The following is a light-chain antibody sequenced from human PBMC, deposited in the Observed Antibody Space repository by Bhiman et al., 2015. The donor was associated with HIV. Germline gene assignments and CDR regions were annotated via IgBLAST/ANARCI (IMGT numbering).Light chain of an antibody. Sequence: QSALTQTASVSGSPGQSITISCTGISSAVGGYKYVSWYQQHPGKAPKLMIYDVNTRPSGVSNRFSGSKSGNTASLTISGLQAEDEADYYCTSYTVSASFVFGGATKVTVL. J-gene: IGLJ1*01. CDR3: TSYTVSASFV. CDR2: DVN. V-gene: IGLV2-14*03. CDR1: SSAVGGYKY.